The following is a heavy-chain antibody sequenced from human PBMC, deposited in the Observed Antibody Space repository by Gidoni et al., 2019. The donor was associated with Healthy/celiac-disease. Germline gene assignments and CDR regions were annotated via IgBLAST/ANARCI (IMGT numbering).Heavy chain of an antibody. CDR2: IYYSGST. CDR1: GGSISSYY. J-gene: IGHJ4*02. D-gene: IGHD5-12*01. Sequence: QVQLQESGPGLVKPSETLSLPCTVSGGSISSYYWSWIRQPPGKGLEWIGYIYYSGSTNYNPSLKSRVTISVDTSKNQFSLKLSSVTAADTAVYYCARRRGYDVDYYFDYWGQGTLVTVSS. V-gene: IGHV4-59*08. CDR3: ARRRGYDVDYYFDY.